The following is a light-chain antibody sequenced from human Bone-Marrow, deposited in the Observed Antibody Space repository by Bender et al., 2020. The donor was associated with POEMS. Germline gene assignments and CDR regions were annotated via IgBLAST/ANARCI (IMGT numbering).Light chain of an antibody. CDR1: GSNIGGYP. V-gene: IGLV1-44*01. CDR3: CSYAASGTFWV. J-gene: IGLJ3*02. Sequence: QSVLTQPPSVSGTPGQRVTISCSGSGSNIGGYPVNWYQQLPGTAPRLLIYTNNERPSGVSNRFSGSKSGNTASLTISGLQAEDEADYYCCSYAASGTFWVFGGGTKLTVL. CDR2: TNN.